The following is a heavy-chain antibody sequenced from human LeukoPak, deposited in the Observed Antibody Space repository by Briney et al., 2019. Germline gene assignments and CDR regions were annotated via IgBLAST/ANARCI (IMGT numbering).Heavy chain of an antibody. V-gene: IGHV1-2*02. CDR2: INPDSGGT. CDR1: GFTFSGYY. Sequence: GASVKVSCKTSGFTFSGYYIHWMRQAPGQGLEWMGWINPDSGGTNYAQTFQGRVTMTRDTSISTAYMELSRLRSDDTAVYYCAVNLAYCGGDCYPFDAFDIWGQGTMVTVSS. CDR3: AVNLAYCGGDCYPFDAFDI. J-gene: IGHJ3*02. D-gene: IGHD2-21*02.